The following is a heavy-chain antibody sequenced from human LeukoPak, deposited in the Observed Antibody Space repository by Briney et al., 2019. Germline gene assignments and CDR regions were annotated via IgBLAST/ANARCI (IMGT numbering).Heavy chain of an antibody. CDR1: GFTCSSYS. CDR2: ISSSSSYI. D-gene: IGHD3-22*01. J-gene: IGHJ4*02. Sequence: GGSLRLXCAASGFTCSSYSMKWVCQAPGKGLEWVSSISSSSSYIYYADSVKGRFTISRDNAKNSLYLQMNSLRAEDTAVYYCARETVYYYDSSGYYYDVSFDYWGQGTLVTVSS. CDR3: ARETVYYYDSSGYYYDVSFDY. V-gene: IGHV3-21*01.